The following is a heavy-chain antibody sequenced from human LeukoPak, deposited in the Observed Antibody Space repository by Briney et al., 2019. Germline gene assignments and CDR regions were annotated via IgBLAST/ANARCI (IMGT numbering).Heavy chain of an antibody. V-gene: IGHV1-18*01. Sequence: GASVKVSCKASGYTFTSYGISWVRQAPGQGLEWMGWISAYNGNTNYAQKLQGRVTMTTDTSTRTAYMELRSLRSDDTAVYYCARTFNYYGSGSYYYMDVWGKGTTVTISS. CDR1: GYTFTSYG. J-gene: IGHJ6*03. CDR3: ARTFNYYGSGSYYYMDV. D-gene: IGHD3-10*01. CDR2: ISAYNGNT.